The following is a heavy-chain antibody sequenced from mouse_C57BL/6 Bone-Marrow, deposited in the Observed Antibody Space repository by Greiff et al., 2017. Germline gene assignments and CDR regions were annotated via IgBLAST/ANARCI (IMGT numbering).Heavy chain of an antibody. CDR2: IDPSDSYT. V-gene: IGHV1-69*01. J-gene: IGHJ4*01. Sequence: QVQLQQPGAELVMPGASVKLSCKASGYTFTSYWMHWVKQRPGQGLEWIGEIDPSDSYTNYNQKFKGKSTLTVDKSSSTAYMRLSSLTSEDSAVYYCAREREDSSGYYYAMDYWGQGTSVTVSS. CDR3: AREREDSSGYYYAMDY. D-gene: IGHD3-2*02. CDR1: GYTFTSYW.